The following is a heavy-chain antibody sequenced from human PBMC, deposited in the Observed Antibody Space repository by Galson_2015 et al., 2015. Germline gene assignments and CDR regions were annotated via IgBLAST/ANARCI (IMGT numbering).Heavy chain of an antibody. CDR2: ISYDGSNK. CDR1: GFTFSSYG. CDR3: AKFGLWSGYFENRVAFDI. V-gene: IGHV3-30*18. J-gene: IGHJ3*02. D-gene: IGHD3-3*01. Sequence: SLRLSCAASGFTFSSYGMHWVRQAPGKGLEWVAVISYDGSNKYYADSVKGRFTISRDNSKNTLYLQMNSLRAEDTAVYYCAKFGLWSGYFENRVAFDIWGQGTMVTVSS.